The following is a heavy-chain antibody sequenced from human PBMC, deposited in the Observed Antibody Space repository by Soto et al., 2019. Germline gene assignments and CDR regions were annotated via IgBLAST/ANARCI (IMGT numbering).Heavy chain of an antibody. D-gene: IGHD3-22*01. V-gene: IGHV5-51*01. CDR2: IYPGDSDT. CDR1: GYSFTSYW. CDR3: ARVRWNYDSSGYYLGDYYYGMDV. Sequence: GESLKISCKGSGYSFTSYWIGWVRQMPGKGLEWMGIIYPGDSDTRYSPSFQGQVTISADKSISTAYLQWSSLKASDTAMYYCARVRWNYDSSGYYLGDYYYGMDVWGQGTTLTVSS. J-gene: IGHJ6*02.